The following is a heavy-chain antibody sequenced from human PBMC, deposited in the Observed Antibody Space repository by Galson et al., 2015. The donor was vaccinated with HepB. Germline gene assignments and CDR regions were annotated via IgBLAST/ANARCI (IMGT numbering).Heavy chain of an antibody. D-gene: IGHD3-22*01. CDR3: AKDSLSGGIYYDCSGYPSDDAFEI. Sequence: SLRLSCAASGFTFSSYAMSWVRQAPGKGLEWVSAISGSGGSTYYADSVKGRFTISRDNSKNTLYLQMNSLRAEDTAVYYCAKDSLSGGIYYDCSGYPSDDAFEIWGQGTMVTVSA. J-gene: IGHJ3*02. CDR2: ISGSGGST. CDR1: GFTFSSYA. V-gene: IGHV3-23*01.